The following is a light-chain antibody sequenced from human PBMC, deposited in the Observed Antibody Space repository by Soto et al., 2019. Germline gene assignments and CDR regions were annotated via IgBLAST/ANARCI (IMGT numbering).Light chain of an antibody. J-gene: IGKJ5*01. CDR3: QQSYKMPS. V-gene: IGKV1-39*01. CDR1: QYIRND. CDR2: AAS. Sequence: IQMTQSPSSLSASVGDSVTITCRASQYIRNDLDWYQQRPGKAPRLLIYAASNLQIWVPSRFSGSGSGTEFTLTISSLEPEDFGTYYCQQSYKMPSFGQGTRLVIK.